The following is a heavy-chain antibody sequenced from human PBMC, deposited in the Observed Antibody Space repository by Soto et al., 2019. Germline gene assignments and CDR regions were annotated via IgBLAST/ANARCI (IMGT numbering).Heavy chain of an antibody. V-gene: IGHV3-33*01. CDR3: ARDFSGRTSGPLFYYYGMDV. CDR2: IWKDGSYK. D-gene: IGHD6-19*01. Sequence: GGSLRLSCAASGFTFWTYGMHWVRQAPGKGLEWVAIIWKDGSYKNYADSVKGRFTISRDNSKNTLYLQMNSLRGEDTAVYYCARDFSGRTSGPLFYYYGMDVWGQGTTVTVSS. CDR1: GFTFWTYG. J-gene: IGHJ6*02.